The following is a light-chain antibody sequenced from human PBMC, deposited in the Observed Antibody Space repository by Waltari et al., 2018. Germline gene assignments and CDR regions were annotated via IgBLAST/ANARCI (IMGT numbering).Light chain of an antibody. J-gene: IGKJ2*01. CDR1: QSVTSTH. V-gene: IGKV3-20*01. CDR2: AAS. Sequence: EIVLTQSPGTLSLSPGERATLSCRASQSVTSTHIAWYQQRPGQSPRLVIYAASSRATGIPDRFSGGGYGTDFTLTISRLEPEDFAVYYCQQYVGSPYTFGQGTKLE. CDR3: QQYVGSPYT.